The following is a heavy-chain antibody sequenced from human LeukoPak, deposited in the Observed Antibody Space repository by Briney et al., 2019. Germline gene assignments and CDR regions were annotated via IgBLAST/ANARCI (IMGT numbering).Heavy chain of an antibody. J-gene: IGHJ5*02. CDR3: ARDSNPQGSSVMGGYNL. CDR2: IIPIFGTA. D-gene: IGHD5-12*01. V-gene: IGHV1-69*13. CDR1: GGTFISYA. Sequence: ASVKVSCKASGGTFISYAISWVRQAPGQGLEWMGGIIPIFGTANYAQKFQGRVTITADESTSTAYMVLSSLRSEDTAVYYCARDSNPQGSSVMGGYNLWGQGTLVTVSS.